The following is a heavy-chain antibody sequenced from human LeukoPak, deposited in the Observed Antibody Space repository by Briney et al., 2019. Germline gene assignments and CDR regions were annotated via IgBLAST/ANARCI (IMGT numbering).Heavy chain of an antibody. D-gene: IGHD2-15*01. J-gene: IGHJ6*04. Sequence: GASVNVSCKASGDTFSNYAFSWVRQAPGQGLEWMGGIIPIFGTANYAQIFQGRVTITADESTSTAYMELSSLTSEDTAVYYCAREAVVAPATVSYYGMDVWGKGTTVTVSS. CDR1: GDTFSNYA. V-gene: IGHV1-69*13. CDR2: IIPIFGTA. CDR3: AREAVVAPATVSYYGMDV.